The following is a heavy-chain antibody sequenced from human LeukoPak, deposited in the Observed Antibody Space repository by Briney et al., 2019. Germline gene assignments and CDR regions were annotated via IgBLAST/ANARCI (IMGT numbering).Heavy chain of an antibody. D-gene: IGHD6-19*01. CDR2: IKETGSAK. CDR3: ARVHSSGFYQIDY. Sequence: PGGSLRLSCAAAGFTFSSYCMAWVRQAPGKGREWVANIKETGSAKYYVDSVRGRFTISRDNAKNSLYLQMNSLRAEDTAVYYCARVHSSGFYQIDYWGQGTLVTVSS. CDR1: GFTFSSYC. V-gene: IGHV3-7*04. J-gene: IGHJ4*02.